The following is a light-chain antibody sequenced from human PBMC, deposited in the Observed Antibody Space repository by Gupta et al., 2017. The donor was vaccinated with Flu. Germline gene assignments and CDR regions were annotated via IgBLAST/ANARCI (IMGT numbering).Light chain of an antibody. CDR1: NIGGKS. CDR2: DDR. Sequence: SYVLTQPPSVSVAPGQTARITCGGTNIGGKSVHWYQQKPGQAPVLVVYDDRDRPSGIPERFSGTNSGNTATLTISRAEAGDEADYYCQVWDSSSDHGVFGAGTKVKVL. J-gene: IGLJ1*01. CDR3: QVWDSSSDHGV. V-gene: IGLV3-21*02.